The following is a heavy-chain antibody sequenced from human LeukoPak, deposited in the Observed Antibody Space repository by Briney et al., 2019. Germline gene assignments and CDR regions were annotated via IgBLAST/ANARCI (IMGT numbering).Heavy chain of an antibody. CDR3: ARDPQGGVWLWTSDAFDI. Sequence: GASVKVSCKASGYTFTSYGISWVRQAPGQGLEWIGWISAYNGNTNYAQKLQGRVTMTTDTSTSTAYMELRSLRSDDTAVYYCARDPQGGVWLWTSDAFDIWGQGTMVTVSS. V-gene: IGHV1-18*01. D-gene: IGHD3-9*01. CDR1: GYTFTSYG. CDR2: ISAYNGNT. J-gene: IGHJ3*02.